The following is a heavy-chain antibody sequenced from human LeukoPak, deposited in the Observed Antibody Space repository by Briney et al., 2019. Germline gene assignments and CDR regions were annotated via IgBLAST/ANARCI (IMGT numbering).Heavy chain of an antibody. CDR2: ISYDGSNK. V-gene: IGHV3-30*18. D-gene: IGHD5-18*01. CDR3: AKDSGYSYGLFDY. CDR1: GFTFSSYG. Sequence: GGSLRLSCAVSGFTFSSYGMHWVRQAPGKGLEWVAVISYDGSNKYYADSVKGRFTISRDNSKNTLYLQMNSLRAEDMAVYYCAKDSGYSYGLFDYWGQGTLVTVSS. J-gene: IGHJ4*02.